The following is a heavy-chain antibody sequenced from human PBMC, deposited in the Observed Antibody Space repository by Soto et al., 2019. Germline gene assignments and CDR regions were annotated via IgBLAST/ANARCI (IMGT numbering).Heavy chain of an antibody. D-gene: IGHD5-18*01. CDR2: IYYSGST. CDR1: GCAISTYY. V-gene: IGHV4-59*01. J-gene: IGHJ4*02. Sequence: SEPLSPTCSSSGCAISTYYWSWIRQPPGKGLEWIGYIYYSGSTNYNPSLKSRVTISVDTSKNQFSLKLSSVTAADTAVYYCARDHPSHTARFDYWGQG. CDR3: ARDHPSHTARFDY.